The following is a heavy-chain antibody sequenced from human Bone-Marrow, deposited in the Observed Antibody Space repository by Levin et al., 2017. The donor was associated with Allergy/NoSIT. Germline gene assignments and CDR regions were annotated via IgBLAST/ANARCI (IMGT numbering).Heavy chain of an antibody. CDR3: ARDQRPGSGSLIWTSDY. J-gene: IGHJ4*02. CDR1: GFTFSSYS. Sequence: GESLKISCAASGFTFSSYSMNWVRQAPGKGLEWVSSISGSSNYIYYADSVKGRFTVSRDSAKNSLYLQMSSLRAEDTAMYYCARDQRPGSGSLIWTSDYWGQGTLVTVSS. V-gene: IGHV3-21*01. CDR2: ISGSSNYI. D-gene: IGHD3-10*01.